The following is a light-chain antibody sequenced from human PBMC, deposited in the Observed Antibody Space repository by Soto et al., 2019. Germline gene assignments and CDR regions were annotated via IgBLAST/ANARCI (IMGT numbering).Light chain of an antibody. Sequence: DIQMTQSPSSLSASVGDTVTITCRASQSISVHLNWYQQKPGKVPKLLIYAASNLQSGAPLRFSGSGSETDFALTISSLQPEDFATYYCQQSYITPYTFGQGTKLEIK. CDR1: QSISVH. V-gene: IGKV1-39*01. CDR3: QQSYITPYT. J-gene: IGKJ2*01. CDR2: AAS.